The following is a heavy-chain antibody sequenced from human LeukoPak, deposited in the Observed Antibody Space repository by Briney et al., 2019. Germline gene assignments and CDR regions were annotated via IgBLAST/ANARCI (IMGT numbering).Heavy chain of an antibody. J-gene: IGHJ4*02. Sequence: GGSLRLSCAASGFTFSDYYMSWIRQAPGKGLEWVSYMSSSGDPIYYADSVKGRFTMFRDNAKNSLFLQMNSLRAEDTAVYFCARDFARGGDSGYDLADYWGQGTLVTVSS. CDR2: MSSSGDPI. V-gene: IGHV3-11*01. D-gene: IGHD5-12*01. CDR3: ARDFARGGDSGYDLADY. CDR1: GFTFSDYY.